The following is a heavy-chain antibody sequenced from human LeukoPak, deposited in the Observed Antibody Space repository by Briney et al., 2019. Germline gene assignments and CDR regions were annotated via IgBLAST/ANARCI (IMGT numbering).Heavy chain of an antibody. J-gene: IGHJ4*02. V-gene: IGHV3-9*01. CDR2: ISRNSGSI. Sequence: PGGSLRLSCAASGFTFDDYAMHWVRQAPGKGLEWVSGISRNSGSIGYADSVKGRFTISRDNTRNSLFLQMYSLRAEDTAVYFCAREDGYCSGGNCYSYFDSWGQGTLVTVSS. CDR1: GFTFDDYA. CDR3: AREDGYCSGGNCYSYFDS. D-gene: IGHD2-15*01.